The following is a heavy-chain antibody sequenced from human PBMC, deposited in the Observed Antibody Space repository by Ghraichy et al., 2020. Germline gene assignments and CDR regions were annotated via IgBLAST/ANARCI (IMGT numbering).Heavy chain of an antibody. Sequence: SETLSLTCTVSGGSISSDYYFWSWIRQHPGKGLEWIGYIYYSGSTFYNPSLKSRVTLSVDTPKNQFSLRLNSVTAADTAVYYCAAFSRLVFDYWGQGALVTVSS. CDR1: GGSISSDYYF. CDR2: IYYSGST. J-gene: IGHJ4*02. V-gene: IGHV4-31*03. CDR3: AAFSRLVFDY.